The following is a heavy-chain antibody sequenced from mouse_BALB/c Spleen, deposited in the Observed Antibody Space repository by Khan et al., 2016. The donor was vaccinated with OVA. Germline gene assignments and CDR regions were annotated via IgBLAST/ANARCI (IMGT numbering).Heavy chain of an antibody. Sequence: QMQLEESGAELARPRASVKLSCKASGYTFTDYYLNWVKQRTGQGLEWIGDIYPGSGNTYYNERFKGKATLTADKSSSTAYMQLSSLTSEDSAVYFCARSGTGSFAYWGQGTLVTVSA. CDR3: ARSGTGSFAY. CDR2: IYPGSGNT. D-gene: IGHD4-1*01. J-gene: IGHJ3*01. CDR1: GYTFTDYY. V-gene: IGHV1-77*01.